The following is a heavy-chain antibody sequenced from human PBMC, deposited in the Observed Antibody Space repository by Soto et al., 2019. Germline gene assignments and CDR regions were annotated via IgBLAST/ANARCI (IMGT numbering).Heavy chain of an antibody. CDR2: FDPEDGET. D-gene: IGHD6-6*01. Sequence: ASVKVSCKVSGHTLTELSMHSVRQAPGKGLEWMGGFDPEDGETIYAQKFQGRVTMTEDTSTDTAYMELSSLRSEDTAVYYCATEVIATRDSYYCYGMDVWGQGTTVTVSS. CDR1: GHTLTELS. J-gene: IGHJ6*02. V-gene: IGHV1-24*01. CDR3: ATEVIATRDSYYCYGMDV.